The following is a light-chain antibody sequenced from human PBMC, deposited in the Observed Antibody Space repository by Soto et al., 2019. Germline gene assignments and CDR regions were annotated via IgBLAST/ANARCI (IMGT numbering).Light chain of an antibody. CDR2: GAS. J-gene: IGKJ1*01. CDR3: QQYNNWPPWT. Sequence: EIVLTQSPGTLSLSPGERATLSCRASQIVSSTYLAWFQQKPGQAPRLLIYGASTRATGIPDRFSGSGSGTEFTLTISSLQSEDFAVYYCQQYNNWPPWTFGQGTKVDIK. V-gene: IGKV3D-15*01. CDR1: QIVSSTY.